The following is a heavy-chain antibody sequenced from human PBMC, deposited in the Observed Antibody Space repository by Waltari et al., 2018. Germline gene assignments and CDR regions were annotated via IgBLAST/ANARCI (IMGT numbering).Heavy chain of an antibody. CDR1: GGSISSSSYY. CDR2: IYYSGST. D-gene: IGHD2-21*01. V-gene: IGHV4-39*01. Sequence: QLQLQESGPGLVKPSETLSLTCTVSGGSISSSSYYWGWIRQPPGKGREWIGSIYYSGSTYYNPSLKSRVTISVDTSKNQFSLKLSSVTAADTAVYYCARHFSYSPIWYSDYYYGMDVWGQGTTVTVSS. CDR3: ARHFSYSPIWYSDYYYGMDV. J-gene: IGHJ6*02.